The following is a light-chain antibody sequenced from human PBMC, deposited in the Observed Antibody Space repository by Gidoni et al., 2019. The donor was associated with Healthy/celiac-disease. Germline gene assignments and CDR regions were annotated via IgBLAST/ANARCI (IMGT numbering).Light chain of an antibody. CDR2: EVS. J-gene: IGLJ3*02. CDR1: SSDVGGYNY. Sequence: SALTQPASVSGSPGQSITISCTGTSSDVGGYNYVSLYQQHPGKAPKLMIYEVSNRPSGVSNRFSGSKSGNTASLTISGLQAEDEADYYCSSYTSSSTRVFGGGTKLT. V-gene: IGLV2-14*01. CDR3: SSYTSSSTRV.